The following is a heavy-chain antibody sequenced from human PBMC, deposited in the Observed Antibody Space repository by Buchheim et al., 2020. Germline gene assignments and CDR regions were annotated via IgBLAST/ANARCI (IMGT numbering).Heavy chain of an antibody. V-gene: IGHV4-59*01. CDR3: ARVLGGPYYYYYYMDV. CDR1: GGSISSYY. CDR2: IYYSGST. D-gene: IGHD4-23*01. J-gene: IGHJ6*03. Sequence: QVQLQESGPGLVKPSETLSLTCTVSGGSISSYYWSWIRQPPGKGLEWIGDIYYSGSTNYNPSLKSRVTISVDTSKNQFSLKLSSVTAADTAVYYCARVLGGPYYYYYYMDVWGKGTT.